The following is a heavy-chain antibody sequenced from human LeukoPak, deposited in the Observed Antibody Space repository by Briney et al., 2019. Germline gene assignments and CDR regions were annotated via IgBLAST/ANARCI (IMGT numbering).Heavy chain of an antibody. V-gene: IGHV4-59*12. D-gene: IGHD6-19*01. CDR1: GGSISSYY. CDR3: ARVHSSGWSSFDY. J-gene: IGHJ4*02. Sequence: SETLSLTCTVSGGSISSYYWSWIRQPPGKGLEWIGYIYYGGSTNYNPSLKSRLSISLDTSKNQFSLKLSSVTAADTAVYYCARVHSSGWSSFDYWGQGTLVTVSS. CDR2: IYYGGST.